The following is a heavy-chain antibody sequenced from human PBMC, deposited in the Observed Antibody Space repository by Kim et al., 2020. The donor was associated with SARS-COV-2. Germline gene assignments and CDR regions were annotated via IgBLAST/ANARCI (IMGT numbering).Heavy chain of an antibody. J-gene: IGHJ4*01. D-gene: IGHD3-3*01. CDR3: GRARGVYYQLPYFDF. CDR2: ITPHGVS. CDR1: GASIIISVYS. V-gene: IGHV4-30-2*01. Sequence: SETLSLTCAVSGASIIISVYSWTRIRQLPGKDLEWIAYITPHGVSYYHPSHQSPVTISADGSKNQFSLKLNSVTAADTAIYYCGRARGVYYQLPYFDFWGQGTPVTVSS.